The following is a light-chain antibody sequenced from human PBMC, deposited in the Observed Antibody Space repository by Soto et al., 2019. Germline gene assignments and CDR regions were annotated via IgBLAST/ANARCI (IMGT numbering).Light chain of an antibody. CDR1: QGVSSW. CDR3: QQYDTYPLT. CDR2: AAS. V-gene: IGKV1-5*01. Sequence: DIQLTQSPSTLSASVGDRVTITCRASQGVSSWLAWYQQKPGKAPNLLIYAASNLEGGVPSRFTGSGSGTEFTLTISSLQPDDFSTYYCQQYDTYPLTFGQGTKVEIK. J-gene: IGKJ1*01.